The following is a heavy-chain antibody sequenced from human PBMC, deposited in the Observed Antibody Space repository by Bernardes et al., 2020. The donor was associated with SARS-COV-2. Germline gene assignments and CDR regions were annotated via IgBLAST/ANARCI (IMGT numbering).Heavy chain of an antibody. Sequence: ASVKVSCKASGYTYTNYGIGWVRQAPGHGLEWLGWISGYNGNTNYARHLQGRITMTSDLSTKTAFMELRRLRSDDTALYYCARVEGVCSGGTCFSLFYFDHWGQGTLVSVSS. D-gene: IGHD2-15*01. CDR3: ARVEGVCSGGTCFSLFYFDH. V-gene: IGHV1-18*04. CDR2: ISGYNGNT. CDR1: GYTYTNYG. J-gene: IGHJ4*02.